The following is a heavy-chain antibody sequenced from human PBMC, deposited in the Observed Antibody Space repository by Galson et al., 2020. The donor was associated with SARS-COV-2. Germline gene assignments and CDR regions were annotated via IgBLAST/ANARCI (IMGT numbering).Heavy chain of an antibody. CDR1: GFTFSDYY. CDR3: ARDRDGSSSWYSSSAYYYGMDV. CDR2: ISSSGSTI. Sequence: NSGGSLRLSCAASGFTFSDYYMSWIRQAPGKGLEWVSYISSSGSTIYYADSVKGRFTISRDNAKNSLYLQMNSLRAEDTAVYYCARDRDGSSSWYSSSAYYYGMDVWGQGTTVTVSS. V-gene: IGHV3-11*04. J-gene: IGHJ6*02. D-gene: IGHD6-13*01.